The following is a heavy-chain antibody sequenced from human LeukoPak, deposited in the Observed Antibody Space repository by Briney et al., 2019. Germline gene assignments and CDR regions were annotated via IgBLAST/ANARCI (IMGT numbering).Heavy chain of an antibody. D-gene: IGHD4-17*01. CDR2: INPNSGGT. J-gene: IGHJ6*02. Sequence: ASVQVSCKASGYTFTGYYMHWVRQAPGQGLEWMGWINPNSGGTNYAQKFQGRVTMTRDTSISTAYMELSRLRSDDTAVYYCARASDSTVTTPYYYYGMDVWGQGTTVTVSS. CDR3: ARASDSTVTTPYYYYGMDV. CDR1: GYTFTGYY. V-gene: IGHV1-2*02.